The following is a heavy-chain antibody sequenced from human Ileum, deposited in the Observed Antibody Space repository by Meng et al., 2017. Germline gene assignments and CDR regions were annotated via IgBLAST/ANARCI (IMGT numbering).Heavy chain of an antibody. J-gene: IGHJ4*02. CDR1: GGSISSGGYY. V-gene: IGHV4-31*03. Sequence: GQLREPAPGLVKPSQTLSLTCTVSGGSISSGGYYWSWIRQHPGKGLEWIGYIYYSGSTYYNPSLKSRVTISVDTSKNQFSLKLSSVTAADTAVYYCARVEGVGPFDYWGQGTLVTVSS. D-gene: IGHD3-16*01. CDR3: ARVEGVGPFDY. CDR2: IYYSGST.